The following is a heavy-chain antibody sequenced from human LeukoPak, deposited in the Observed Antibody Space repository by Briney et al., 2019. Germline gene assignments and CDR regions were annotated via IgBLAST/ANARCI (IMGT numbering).Heavy chain of an antibody. J-gene: IGHJ4*02. CDR3: ARDRKDGYNDY. Sequence: SETLSLTCAVYGGSFSGYYWSWIRQPPGKGLEWIGEINHSGSTNYNPSLKSRVTISVDTSKNQFSLKLSSVTAADTAVYYCARDRKDGYNDYWGQGTLVTVSS. CDR2: INHSGST. D-gene: IGHD5-24*01. CDR1: GGSFSGYY. V-gene: IGHV4-34*01.